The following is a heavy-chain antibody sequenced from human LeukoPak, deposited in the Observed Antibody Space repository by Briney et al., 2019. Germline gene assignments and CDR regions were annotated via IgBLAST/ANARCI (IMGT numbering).Heavy chain of an antibody. J-gene: IGHJ6*02. CDR3: ARVELWFGEHAGYYYYGMDV. V-gene: IGHV3-7*01. Sequence: PGGSLRLSCAASGFTSSSYWMSWVRQAPGKGLEWVANIKQDGSEKYYVDSVKGRFTISRDNAKNSLYLQMNSLRAEDTAVYYCARVELWFGEHAGYYYYGMDVWGQGTTVTVSS. CDR1: GFTSSSYW. CDR2: IKQDGSEK. D-gene: IGHD3-10*01.